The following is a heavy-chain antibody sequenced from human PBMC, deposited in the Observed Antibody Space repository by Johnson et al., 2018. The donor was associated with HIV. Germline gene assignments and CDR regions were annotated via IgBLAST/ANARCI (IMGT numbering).Heavy chain of an antibody. CDR1: GFRFDDYG. CDR2: IWYDGSNK. J-gene: IGHJ3*02. V-gene: IGHV3-30*02. CDR3: AKDWSRTVGATLGPGAFDI. Sequence: QVQLVESGGGVVRPGGSLRLSCTVAGFRFDDYGMHWVRQTPGKGLEWVAVIWYDGSNKYYADSVKGRFTISRDNSKNTLYLQMNSLRAEDTAVYYCAKDWSRTVGATLGPGAFDIWGQGTMVTVSS. D-gene: IGHD1-26*01.